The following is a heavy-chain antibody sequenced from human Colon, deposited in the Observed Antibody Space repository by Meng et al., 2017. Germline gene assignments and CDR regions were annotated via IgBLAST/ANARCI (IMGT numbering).Heavy chain of an antibody. CDR3: ARASYGSGSPLGESWFDP. V-gene: IGHV4-30-4*01. D-gene: IGHD3-10*01. CDR2: IYYTGST. J-gene: IGHJ5*02. CDR1: GDSLSSGDYY. Sequence: QVQLQESGPGLVKPSQTLSLTCTVSGDSLSSGDYYWSWVRQPPGKGLEWIGYIYYTGSTYYNPSLKSRATISVDTSKNQFSLKLSSVTAADTAVYYCARASYGSGSPLGESWFDPWGQGTLVTVSS.